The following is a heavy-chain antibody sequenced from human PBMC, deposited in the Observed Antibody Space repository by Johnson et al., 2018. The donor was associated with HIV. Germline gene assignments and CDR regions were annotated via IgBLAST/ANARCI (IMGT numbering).Heavy chain of an antibody. V-gene: IGHV3-11*04. J-gene: IGHJ3*02. Sequence: QVQLVESGGGLVKPGGSLRLSCAASGFTFSDYYMSWIRQAPGKGLEWVSYISSSGSTIYYADSVKGRFTISRDNAKNSLYLQRNSLRAEDTAVYYCARDRTGFIIAAAGHDAFDIWGQGTMVTVSS. CDR1: GFTFSDYY. D-gene: IGHD6-13*01. CDR2: ISSSGSTI. CDR3: ARDRTGFIIAAAGHDAFDI.